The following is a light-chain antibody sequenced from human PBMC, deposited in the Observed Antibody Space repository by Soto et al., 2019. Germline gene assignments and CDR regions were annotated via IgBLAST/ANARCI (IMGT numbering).Light chain of an antibody. V-gene: IGLV2-11*01. CDR1: SSDFGGYNY. CDR3: SSYAGTFYV. Sequence: QPVLTQPRPVSGSPGQSVTISCTGTSSDFGGYNYVSWYQHHPGKAPTPMIYDVSERPSGVPDRLSGSKSGNTASLTISGLQSEDEADYYCSSYAGTFYVFGTGSKVTV. J-gene: IGLJ1*01. CDR2: DVS.